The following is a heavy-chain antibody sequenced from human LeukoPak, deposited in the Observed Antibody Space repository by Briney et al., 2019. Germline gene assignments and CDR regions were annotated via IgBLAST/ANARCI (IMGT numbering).Heavy chain of an antibody. CDR1: GFTFSSYG. CDR3: AKRAAAVRGDFDY. CDR2: ISYDGSNK. D-gene: IGHD6-13*01. V-gene: IGHV3-30*18. J-gene: IGHJ4*02. Sequence: QPGGSLRLSCAASGFTFSSYGMHWVRQAPGKGLEWVAVISYDGSNKYYADSVKGRFTISRDNSKNTLYLQMNSLRAEDTAVYYCAKRAAAVRGDFDYWGQGTLVTVSS.